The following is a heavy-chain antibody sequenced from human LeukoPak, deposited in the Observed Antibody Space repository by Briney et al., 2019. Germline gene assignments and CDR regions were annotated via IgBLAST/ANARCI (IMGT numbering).Heavy chain of an antibody. D-gene: IGHD5-24*01. J-gene: IGHJ6*02. V-gene: IGHV4-34*01. CDR1: GGSFSGYY. Sequence: SETLSLTCAVYGGSFSGYYWSWIRQPPGKGLEWIGEINHSGSTNYNPSLKSRVTISVDTSKNQFSLKLSSVTAADTAVYYCAGVTTWLQYYYYYGMDVWGQGTTVTVSS. CDR2: INHSGST. CDR3: AGVTTWLQYYYYYGMDV.